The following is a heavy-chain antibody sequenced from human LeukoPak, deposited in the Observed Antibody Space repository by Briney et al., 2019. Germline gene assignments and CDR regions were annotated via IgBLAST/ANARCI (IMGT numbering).Heavy chain of an antibody. CDR3: ARIRCVSGPEICYNH. Sequence: SSETLPLTCAVSGVSLTDYYWSWIRQSPGKGLEWIGEVSPDGYDKYDPSLKSRVSTSVDRSENQLSLRLSSVTAADTAIYYCARIRCVSGPEICYNHWAQGSLITVSS. D-gene: IGHD2-8*01. CDR2: VSPDGYD. V-gene: IGHV4-34*01. CDR1: GVSLTDYY. J-gene: IGHJ5*02.